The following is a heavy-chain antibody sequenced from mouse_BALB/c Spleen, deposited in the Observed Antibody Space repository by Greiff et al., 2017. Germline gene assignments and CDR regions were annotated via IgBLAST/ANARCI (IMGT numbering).Heavy chain of an antibody. Sequence: LVESGAELARPGASVKMSCKASGYTFTSYTMHWVKQRPGQGLEWIGYINPSSGYTNYNQKFKDKATLTADKSSSTAYMQLSSLTSEDSAVYYCARSGLWYFDVWGAGTTVTVSS. V-gene: IGHV1-4*01. J-gene: IGHJ1*01. CDR3: ARSGLWYFDV. CDR1: GYTFTSYT. CDR2: INPSSGYT.